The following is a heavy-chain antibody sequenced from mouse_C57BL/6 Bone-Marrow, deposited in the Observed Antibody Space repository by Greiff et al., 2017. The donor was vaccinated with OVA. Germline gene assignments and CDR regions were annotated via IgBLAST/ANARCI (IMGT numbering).Heavy chain of an antibody. CDR2: ISSGSSTI. CDR3: ARPGYAGFAY. J-gene: IGHJ3*01. V-gene: IGHV5-17*01. CDR1: GFTFSDYG. Sequence: EVKVVESGGGLVKPGGSLKLSCAASGFTFSDYGMHWVRQAPEKGLEWVAYISSGSSTIYYADTVKGRFTISRDNAKNTLFLQMTSLRSEDTAMYYCARPGYAGFAYWGQGTLVTVSA. D-gene: IGHD2-2*01.